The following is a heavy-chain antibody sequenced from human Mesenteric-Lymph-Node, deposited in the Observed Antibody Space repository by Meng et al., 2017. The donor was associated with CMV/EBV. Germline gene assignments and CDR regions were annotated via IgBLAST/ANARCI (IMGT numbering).Heavy chain of an antibody. J-gene: IGHJ5*02. CDR3: ARRRGGDYDFWSGYYEFDP. D-gene: IGHD3-3*01. CDR2: MNPNSGNT. Sequence: ASVKVSCKASGYTFTSYDINWVRQATGQGLEWMGWMNPNSGNTGYAQKFQGRVTITRNTSISTAYMELSSLRSEDTAVYYCARRRGGDYDFWSGYYEFDPWGQETLVTVSS. V-gene: IGHV1-8*03. CDR1: GYTFTSYD.